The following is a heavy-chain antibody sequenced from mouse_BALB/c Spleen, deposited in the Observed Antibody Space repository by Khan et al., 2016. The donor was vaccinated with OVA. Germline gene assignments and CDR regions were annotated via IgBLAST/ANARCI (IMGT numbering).Heavy chain of an antibody. Sequence: VELVESGPGLVAPSQSLSITCTVSGFSLTTYGVHWVRQPPGKGLEWLGIIWPGGSTNYNSALMSRLSISKDNSKNQVFLKMNRLQTDDTAMYYCARDSTWCAYWGQGTLVTVSA. J-gene: IGHJ3*01. CDR2: IWPGGST. CDR3: ARDSTWCAY. V-gene: IGHV2-9*02. CDR1: GFSLTTYG.